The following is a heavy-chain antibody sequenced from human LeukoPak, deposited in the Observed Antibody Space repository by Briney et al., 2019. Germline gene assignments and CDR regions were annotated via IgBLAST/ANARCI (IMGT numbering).Heavy chain of an antibody. D-gene: IGHD4-17*01. Sequence: GESLRISCKGSGYIFSNYWISWVRPMPGKGLEWMGRIDPIDSYTNYSPSFQGHVTMSVDKSTSTAYLQWSSLKASDTAMYYCARQTTVTTQSDYWGQGTLVTVSS. V-gene: IGHV5-10-1*01. CDR1: GYIFSNYW. CDR3: ARQTTVTTQSDY. J-gene: IGHJ4*02. CDR2: IDPIDSYT.